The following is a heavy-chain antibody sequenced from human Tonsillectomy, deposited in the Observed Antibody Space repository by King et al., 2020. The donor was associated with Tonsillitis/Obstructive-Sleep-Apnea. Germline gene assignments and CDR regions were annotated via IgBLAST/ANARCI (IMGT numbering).Heavy chain of an antibody. J-gene: IGHJ3*02. D-gene: IGHD3-16*01. Sequence: QLQESGPGLVRPSENLSLTCTVSGGSISSNYWSWIRQPPGRGLEWIGYIDYSGSTNYNPSLKSRVNISVDTSKNQFSLKLSSVTARDTAVCYCAREGDDAFDIWGQGTMVIVS. V-gene: IGHV4-59*01. CDR3: AREGDDAFDI. CDR1: GGSISSNY. CDR2: IDYSGST.